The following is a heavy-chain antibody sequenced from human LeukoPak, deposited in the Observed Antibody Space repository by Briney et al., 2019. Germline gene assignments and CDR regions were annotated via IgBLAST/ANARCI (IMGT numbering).Heavy chain of an antibody. CDR3: AKDHYWSIDY. J-gene: IGHJ4*02. D-gene: IGHD3-3*01. Sequence: PGGSLRLSCAASGFTFSIHWMTWVRQAPGQGLVWVSRIRGDGISTNYADSVKGRFTISRDIAKNTLYLQMNSLRAEDTGVYYCAKDHYWSIDYWGRGTLVTVSS. V-gene: IGHV3-74*01. CDR1: GFTFSIHW. CDR2: IRGDGIST.